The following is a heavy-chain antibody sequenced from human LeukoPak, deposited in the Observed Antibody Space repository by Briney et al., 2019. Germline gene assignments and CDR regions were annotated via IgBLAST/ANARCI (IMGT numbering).Heavy chain of an antibody. CDR2: VSAYNGNT. J-gene: IGHJ5*02. V-gene: IGHV1-18*01. D-gene: IGHD1-14*01. CDR1: VYTFTSYG. CDR3: ASDLPESCGWLDL. Sequence: ASVKVSCKASVYTFTSYGISWVRQAPGQGLEWMGWVSAYNGNTKYAQKFQGRVTMTTDTSTSTAYMELRSLRSDDTAVYYCASDLPESCGWLDLWGQGTLVTVSS.